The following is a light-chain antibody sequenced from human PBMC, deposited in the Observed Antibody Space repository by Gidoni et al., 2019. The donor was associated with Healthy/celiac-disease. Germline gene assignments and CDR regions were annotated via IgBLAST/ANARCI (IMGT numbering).Light chain of an antibody. CDR2: DAS. CDR1: QSVSNY. Sequence: EMVLTQSPATLSLSPGERATISCRASQSVSNYLAWYQQKPGQAPRLLIYDASNRATGIPARFSGSGSRTDFTLTISSLEPEDFAVYYCQQRSNWPRLTFGGGTKVEIK. CDR3: QQRSNWPRLT. V-gene: IGKV3-11*01. J-gene: IGKJ4*01.